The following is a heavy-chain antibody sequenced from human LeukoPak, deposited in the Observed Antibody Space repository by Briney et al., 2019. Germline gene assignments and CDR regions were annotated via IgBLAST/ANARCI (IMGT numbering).Heavy chain of an antibody. D-gene: IGHD2-2*01. J-gene: IGHJ4*02. V-gene: IGHV3-21*01. CDR1: GFTFSSYS. CDR2: ISSSSSYI. Sequence: GGSLRLSCVASGFTFSSYSMNWVRQAPGKGLEWVSSISSSSSYIYYADSVKGRFTISRDNAKDSLYLQMNSLRAEDTAVYYCARGDRDLYCSSTSCYPVLGGQGTLVTVSS. CDR3: ARGDRDLYCSSTSCYPVL.